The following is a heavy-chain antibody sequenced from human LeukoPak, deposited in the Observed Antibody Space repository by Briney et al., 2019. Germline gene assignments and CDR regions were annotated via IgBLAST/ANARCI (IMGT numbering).Heavy chain of an antibody. V-gene: IGHV1-2*02. J-gene: IGHJ4*02. D-gene: IGHD3-22*01. Sequence: VASVNVSCKASGYTFTGYYMHWVRQAPGQGLEWMGWINPNSGGTNYAQKFQGRVTMTRDTSISTAYMELSRLRSDDTAVYYCARGGTVTYYYDSSGYYFDYGGQGTLVTVSS. CDR2: INPNSGGT. CDR3: ARGGTVTYYYDSSGYYFDY. CDR1: GYTFTGYY.